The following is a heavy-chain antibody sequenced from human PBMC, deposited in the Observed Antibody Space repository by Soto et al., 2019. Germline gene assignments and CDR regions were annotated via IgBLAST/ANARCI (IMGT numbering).Heavy chain of an antibody. J-gene: IGHJ5*02. Sequence: QVQLVQSGAEVKKPGASVKVSCKASGYTFTGYYMHWVRQAPGQGLEWMGWINPNSGGTNYAQKFQGRVTMARDTSISTADMELSRLRPDDTAVYYCARDNYYYDSSGYNYIDPWGQGTLVTVSS. V-gene: IGHV1-2*02. CDR3: ARDNYYYDSSGYNYIDP. D-gene: IGHD3-22*01. CDR1: GYTFTGYY. CDR2: INPNSGGT.